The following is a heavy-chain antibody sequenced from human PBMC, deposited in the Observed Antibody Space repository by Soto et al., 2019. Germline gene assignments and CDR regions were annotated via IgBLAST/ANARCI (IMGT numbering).Heavy chain of an antibody. D-gene: IGHD6-19*01. J-gene: IGHJ4*02. Sequence: GGSLRLSCSVAGFTVSDSMSWVRQAPGKGLECVSFIHSDGSTHYTDSVRGRNTISRDTSKNTLYLQMDRLRVDNTDEYFCAKDASGPFDYWGQGTMVTVSS. CDR1: GFTVSDS. CDR3: AKDASGPFDY. CDR2: IHSDGST. V-gene: IGHV3-53*01.